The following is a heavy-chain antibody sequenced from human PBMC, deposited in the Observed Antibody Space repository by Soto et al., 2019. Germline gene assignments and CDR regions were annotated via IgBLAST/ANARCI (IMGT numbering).Heavy chain of an antibody. CDR2: ISGSGGST. CDR1: GFTFSSYA. J-gene: IGHJ6*02. V-gene: IGHV3-23*01. D-gene: IGHD3-10*01. CDR3: AKEEIGVRGVIPYYYYGMDV. Sequence: GGSLRLSCAAYGFTFSSYAMSWVRQAPGKGLEWVSAISGSGGSTYYADSVKGRFTISRDNSKNTLYLQMNSLRAEDTAVYYCAKEEIGVRGVIPYYYYGMDVWGQGTTVTVSS.